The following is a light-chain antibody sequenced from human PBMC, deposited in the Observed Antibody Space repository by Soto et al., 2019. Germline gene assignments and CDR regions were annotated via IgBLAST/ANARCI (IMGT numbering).Light chain of an antibody. Sequence: QSALTQPPSASGPLGQSVTISCTGTSSDVGGYHFVSWYQQHPGKAPKLLIFESYKRPSGVPDRFSGSKSGNTASLTVSGLQAEDEATYHCRSYAGTKNFVVFGGGTQLTVL. CDR3: RSYAGTKNFVV. V-gene: IGLV2-8*01. CDR1: SSDVGGYHF. CDR2: ESY. J-gene: IGLJ2*01.